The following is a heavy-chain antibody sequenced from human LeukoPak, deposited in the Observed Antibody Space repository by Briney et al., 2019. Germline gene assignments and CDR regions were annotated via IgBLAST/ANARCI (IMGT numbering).Heavy chain of an antibody. CDR3: GRDRGWLRSVDY. D-gene: IGHD5-12*01. Sequence: PGGSLRLSCAASGFTFSNYGMHWVRQAPSEGLEWVTIISYDGSNKHYADSVKGRFTISRDSSKNTLYLQMNSLRPEDTAVYYCGRDRGWLRSVDYWGQGTLVTVSS. CDR2: ISYDGSNK. CDR1: GFTFSNYG. J-gene: IGHJ4*02. V-gene: IGHV3-30-3*01.